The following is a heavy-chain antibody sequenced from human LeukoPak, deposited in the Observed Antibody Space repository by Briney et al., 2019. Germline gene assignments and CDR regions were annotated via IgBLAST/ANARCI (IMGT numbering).Heavy chain of an antibody. J-gene: IGHJ4*02. CDR2: VYYSGRT. CDR1: GGSISSSGYY. V-gene: IGHV4-39*06. Sequence: SETLSLTCTVSGGSISSSGYYWGWIRQPPGKGLEWIGSVYYSGRTYYNPSLKSRVTISVDTSKNQFALKLSSVTAADTAVYYCEAGRGIYFDYWGQGTLVTVSS. CDR3: EAGRGIYFDY. D-gene: IGHD6-19*01.